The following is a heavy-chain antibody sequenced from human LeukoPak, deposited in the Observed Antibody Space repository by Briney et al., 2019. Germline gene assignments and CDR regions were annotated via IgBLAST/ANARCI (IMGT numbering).Heavy chain of an antibody. CDR1: GFTFSNYW. CDR2: INSDGTTT. J-gene: IGHJ4*02. CDR3: ARDAYYYDSSGYFDY. V-gene: IGHV3-74*01. Sequence: GGSLRLSCVASGFTFSNYWMHWVRQAPGKGLVWVSRINSDGTTTSYADSVKGRFTISRDNSKNTPYLQMNSLRAEDTAVYYCARDAYYYDSSGYFDYWGQGTLVTVSS. D-gene: IGHD3-22*01.